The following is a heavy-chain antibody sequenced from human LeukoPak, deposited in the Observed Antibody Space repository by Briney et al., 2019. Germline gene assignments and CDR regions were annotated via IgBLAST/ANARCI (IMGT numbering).Heavy chain of an antibody. D-gene: IGHD3-10*01. V-gene: IGHV3-23*01. CDR3: AKDQAGYYGSGSYYFL. J-gene: IGHJ4*02. CDR2: TSGSGGST. Sequence: GGSLRLSCAASGFTFSSYAMSWVRQAPGKGLEWVSATSGSGGSTYYADSVKGRFTISRDNSKNTLYLQMNSLRAEDTAVYYCAKDQAGYYGSGSYYFLWGQGTLVTVSS. CDR1: GFTFSSYA.